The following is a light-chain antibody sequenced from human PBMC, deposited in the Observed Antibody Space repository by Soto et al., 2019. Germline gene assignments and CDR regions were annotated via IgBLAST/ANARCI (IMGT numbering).Light chain of an antibody. CDR3: HQYGGSPPK. CDR1: QSVSGNY. J-gene: IGKJ1*01. V-gene: IGKV3-20*01. CDR2: GVS. Sequence: ENVLTQSPGTRSLSRRGVASRCCMASQSVSGNYLSWYQQKPGQAPRLLIYGVSGRATGIPDRFSGSGSGTDFTLTISRLEAEDFAVYHCHQYGGSPPKFGEGTKVDIK.